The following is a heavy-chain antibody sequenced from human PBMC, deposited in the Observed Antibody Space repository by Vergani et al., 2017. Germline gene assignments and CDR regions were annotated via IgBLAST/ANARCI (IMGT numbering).Heavy chain of an antibody. CDR1: GFTSGDYA. CDR2: IRSKTYGEAT. D-gene: IGHD6-6*01. V-gene: IGHV3-49*03. CDR3: TRDPELTLAPRPFDY. J-gene: IGHJ4*02. Sequence: EVQLVESGGDLVQPGRSLRLSCTTSGFTSGDYAMSWFRQAPGKGLEWVGFIRSKTYGEATDYAASVKGRFTISRDDSKSIAYLQMNSLKTEDTGVYYCTRDPELTLAPRPFDYWGQGTLVTVSS.